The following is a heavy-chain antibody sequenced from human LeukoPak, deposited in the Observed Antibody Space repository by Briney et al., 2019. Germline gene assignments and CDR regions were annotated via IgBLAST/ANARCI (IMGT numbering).Heavy chain of an antibody. V-gene: IGHV3-7*01. Sequence: GGSLRLSCAVSGFTFSTYWMGWVRQAPGKGLEWVANIEEYGSEIHYVDSVKGRFTISRDNTKTSLYLQMNSLRAEDTAVYYCARPSFRSGSYFDYWGQGTLVTVSS. CDR3: ARPSFRSGSYFDY. J-gene: IGHJ4*02. CDR1: GFTFSTYW. D-gene: IGHD3-3*01. CDR2: IEEYGSEI.